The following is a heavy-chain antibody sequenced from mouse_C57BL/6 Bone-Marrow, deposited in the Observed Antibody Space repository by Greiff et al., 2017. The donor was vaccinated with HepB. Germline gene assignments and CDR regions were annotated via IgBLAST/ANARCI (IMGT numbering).Heavy chain of an antibody. D-gene: IGHD1-2*01. CDR3: TSERRGGAWFAY. Sequence: EVQLVESGEGLVKPGGSLKLSCAASGFTFSSYAMSWVRQTPEKRLEWVAYISSGGDYIYYADTVKGRFTISRDNARNTLYLQMSSLKSEDTAMYYCTSERRGGAWFAYWGQGTLVTVAA. CDR2: ISSGGDYI. J-gene: IGHJ3*01. V-gene: IGHV5-9-1*02. CDR1: GFTFSSYA.